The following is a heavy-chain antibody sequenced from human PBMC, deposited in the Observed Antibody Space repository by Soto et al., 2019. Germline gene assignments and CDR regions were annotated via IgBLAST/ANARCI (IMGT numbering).Heavy chain of an antibody. V-gene: IGHV4-34*01. CDR2: VIHTGST. D-gene: IGHD3-16*01. CDR1: GLSFSGYY. CDR3: ARGIIPDYRRHMDV. Sequence: SETLSLTCPVYGLSFSGYYWNWIRQPPGKGLEWIAEVIHTGSTHYDPSLKSRVTISLDTSKNQFSLSLSSVTAADTAVYYCARGIIPDYRRHMDVWGKGTTVTVSS. J-gene: IGHJ6*03.